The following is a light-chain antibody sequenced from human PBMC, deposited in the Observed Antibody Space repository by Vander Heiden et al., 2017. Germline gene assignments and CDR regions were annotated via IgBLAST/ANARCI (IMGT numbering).Light chain of an antibody. V-gene: IGKV1-39*01. J-gene: IGKJ4*01. CDR1: QTIRTY. Sequence: DIQMTQSPSSLSASVGDRVTITCRASQTIRTYLNWYQQKPGQAPKLLIYAASSLQSGVSSRCSGSGSGTDFTLTISTLQPEDFATYYCQQRYSSPLTFGGGTKVEIK. CDR3: QQRYSSPLT. CDR2: AAS.